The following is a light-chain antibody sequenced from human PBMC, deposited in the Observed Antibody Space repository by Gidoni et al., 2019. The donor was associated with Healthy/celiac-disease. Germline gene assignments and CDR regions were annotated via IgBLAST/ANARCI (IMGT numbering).Light chain of an antibody. V-gene: IGKV1-33*01. J-gene: IGKJ1*01. CDR3: QQYDNLPWT. CDR1: QDISNY. CDR2: DAA. Sequence: DIQMTQSPSSLSASVGDRVTLTCQASQDISNYLNWYQQKPGKAPKLLIYDAANLETGVTPRFSGSGSGTDFTFTISRLEPEDIATYYCQQYDNLPWTFGQGTKVEIK.